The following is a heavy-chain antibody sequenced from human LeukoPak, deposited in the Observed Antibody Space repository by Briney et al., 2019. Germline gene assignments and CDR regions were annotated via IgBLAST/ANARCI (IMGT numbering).Heavy chain of an antibody. J-gene: IGHJ4*02. CDR1: GFTFSSYG. V-gene: IGHV3-30*18. D-gene: IGHD3-10*01. CDR3: AKDGDAVLWFGSFFDY. Sequence: GSLRLSCAASGFTFSSYGMHWVRQAPGKGLEWVAVISYDGSNKYYADSVKGRFTISRDNSKNTLYLQMNSLRAEDTAVYYCAKDGDAVLWFGSFFDYWGQGTLVTVSS. CDR2: ISYDGSNK.